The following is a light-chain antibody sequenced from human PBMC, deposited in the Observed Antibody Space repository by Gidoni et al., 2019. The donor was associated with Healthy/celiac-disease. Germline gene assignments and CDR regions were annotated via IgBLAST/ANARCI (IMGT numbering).Light chain of an antibody. Sequence: IQLTQSPSSLSASVGDRVTITCRASQGISSYLAWYQQKPGKATKLPIYAASTLQSGVPSRFSGSGSGTDFTLTISSLQPEDFATYYCQQLNSYPLTFGGGTKVEIK. CDR3: QQLNSYPLT. CDR2: AAS. V-gene: IGKV1-9*01. CDR1: QGISSY. J-gene: IGKJ4*01.